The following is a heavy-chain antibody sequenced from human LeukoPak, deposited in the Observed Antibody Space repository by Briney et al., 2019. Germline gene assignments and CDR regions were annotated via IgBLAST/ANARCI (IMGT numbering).Heavy chain of an antibody. CDR3: VGGLIAASGN. Sequence: GGSLRLSCAASGFSPSNYWMHWVRPAPGKGLRWVANIKQNGSETYYVDAVRGRFTISRDNVKNSLYLQMNSLRVEDTAMYYCVGGLIAASGNWGQGTLVTVSS. CDR1: GFSPSNYW. J-gene: IGHJ4*02. V-gene: IGHV3-7*03. D-gene: IGHD6-6*01. CDR2: IKQNGSET.